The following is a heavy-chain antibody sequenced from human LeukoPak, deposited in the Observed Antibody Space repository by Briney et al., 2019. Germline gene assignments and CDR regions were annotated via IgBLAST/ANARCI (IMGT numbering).Heavy chain of an antibody. CDR1: GGSISSYY. Sequence: NPSETLSLTCTVSGGSISSYYWSWIRQPPGKGLEWIGYIYYSGSTNYNPSLKSRVTISVDTSKNQFSLKLSSVTAADTAVYYCARGRGYDFWSDNDYWGQGTLVTVSS. V-gene: IGHV4-59*01. CDR3: ARGRGYDFWSDNDY. D-gene: IGHD3-3*01. J-gene: IGHJ4*02. CDR2: IYYSGST.